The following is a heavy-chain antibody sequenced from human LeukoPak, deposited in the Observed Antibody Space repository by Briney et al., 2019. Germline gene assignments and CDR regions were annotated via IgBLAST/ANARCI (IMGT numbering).Heavy chain of an antibody. Sequence: SSETLSLTCTVSGGSISSGDYSWSWIRQPPGKGLEWIGYIYYSGSTYYNPSLKSRVTISVDTSKNQFSLKLSSVTAADTAVYYCARGEYDFWSGPNPFDYWGQGTLVTVSS. CDR1: GGSISSGDYS. J-gene: IGHJ4*02. V-gene: IGHV4-30-4*01. D-gene: IGHD3-3*01. CDR2: IYYSGST. CDR3: ARGEYDFWSGPNPFDY.